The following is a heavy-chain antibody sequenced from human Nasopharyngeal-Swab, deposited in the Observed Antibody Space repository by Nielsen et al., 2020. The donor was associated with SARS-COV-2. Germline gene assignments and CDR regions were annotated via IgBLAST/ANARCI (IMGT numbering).Heavy chain of an antibody. CDR2: ISYDGSNR. J-gene: IGHJ3*02. Sequence: GESLKISCAASGFTFSSFAMSWVRQAPGKGLEWVAVISYDGSNRYYADSVKGRFTISRDNSKNTLYLQMNSLRAEDTAVYYCAKDRQKYSSSWYGSSDAFDIWGQGTMVTVSS. CDR1: GFTFSSFA. V-gene: IGHV3-30*18. CDR3: AKDRQKYSSSWYGSSDAFDI. D-gene: IGHD6-13*01.